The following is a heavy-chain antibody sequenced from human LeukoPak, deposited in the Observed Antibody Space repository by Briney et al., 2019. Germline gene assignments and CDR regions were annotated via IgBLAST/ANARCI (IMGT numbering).Heavy chain of an antibody. Sequence: GGSLRLSCAASGFTFSTYWLWWVRQAPGKGLVWVSRINSDGSTTNYADSVKGRFTISRDNAENTLYLQMNSLSAEDTAVYYCTRDGAVGEPFDYWGQGALVTVSA. D-gene: IGHD3-10*01. J-gene: IGHJ4*02. CDR1: GFTFSTYW. CDR3: TRDGAVGEPFDY. V-gene: IGHV3-74*01. CDR2: INSDGSTT.